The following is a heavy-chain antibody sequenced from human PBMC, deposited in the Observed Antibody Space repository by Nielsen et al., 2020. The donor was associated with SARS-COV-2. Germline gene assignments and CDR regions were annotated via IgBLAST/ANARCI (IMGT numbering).Heavy chain of an antibody. CDR1: GFTFSSYW. D-gene: IGHD5-12*01. Sequence: GESLKISCAASGFTFSSYWMHWVRQAPGQGLVWVSRINSDGSSTSYADSVKGRFTISRDNAKNTLYLQMNSLRAEDTAVYYCARDQGGYSGYTYYYYYGMDVWGQGTTVTVSS. J-gene: IGHJ6*02. V-gene: IGHV3-74*01. CDR2: INSDGSST. CDR3: ARDQGGYSGYTYYYYYGMDV.